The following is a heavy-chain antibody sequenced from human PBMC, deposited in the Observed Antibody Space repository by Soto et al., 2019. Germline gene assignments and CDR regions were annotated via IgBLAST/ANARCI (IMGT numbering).Heavy chain of an antibody. D-gene: IGHD2-21*01. Sequence: EVQLSESGGGLVQPGGSLRLSCAASGFTFSSYSMGWVRQAPGKGLEWVSAISGRDDSTYHADSVRGRFTISRDNSKNTLYLQMSSLRDEDTAIYYCAQRALSYAGEFDNWGQGTLVTVSS. J-gene: IGHJ4*02. V-gene: IGHV3-23*01. CDR2: ISGRDDST. CDR1: GFTFSSYS. CDR3: AQRALSYAGEFDN.